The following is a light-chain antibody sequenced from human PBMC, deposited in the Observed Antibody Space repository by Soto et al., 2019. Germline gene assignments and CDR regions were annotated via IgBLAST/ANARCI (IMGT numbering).Light chain of an antibody. CDR1: SSDVGGYNY. V-gene: IGLV2-8*01. Sequence: QSALTQPPSASGSPGQSVTISCTGTSSDVGGYNYVSWYQQHPGKAPKLMIYDVSKRPSGVPDRFSGSKSGNTASLTVSGLQAEDEADYYCSTYASSNNFVVFGGGTKLTVL. CDR3: STYASSNNFVV. CDR2: DVS. J-gene: IGLJ2*01.